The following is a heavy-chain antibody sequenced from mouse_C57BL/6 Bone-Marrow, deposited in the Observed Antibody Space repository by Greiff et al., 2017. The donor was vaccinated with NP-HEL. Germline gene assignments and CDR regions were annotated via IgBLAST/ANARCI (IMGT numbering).Heavy chain of an antibody. CDR2: IWSDGST. Sequence: QVQLKESGPGLVAPSQSLSITCTVSGFSLTSYGVHWVRQPPGKGLEWLVVIWSDGSTTYNSALKSRLSLSKDNSKSQVFLKMNSLQTDDTAMYYCARHGDYGNWYFDVWGTGTTVTVSS. CDR3: ARHGDYGNWYFDV. V-gene: IGHV2-6-1*01. D-gene: IGHD2-1*01. J-gene: IGHJ1*03. CDR1: GFSLTSYG.